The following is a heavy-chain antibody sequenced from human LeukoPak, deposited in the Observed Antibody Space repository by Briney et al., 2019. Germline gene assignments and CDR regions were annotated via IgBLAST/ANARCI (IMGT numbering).Heavy chain of an antibody. D-gene: IGHD3-10*01. CDR2: IYYSGST. J-gene: IGHJ5*02. V-gene: IGHV4-59*02. CDR1: GGSVSSYY. Sequence: SETLSLTCTVSGGSVSSYYWSWIRQPPGKGLEWIGYIYYSGSTNYNPSLKSRVTISVDTSKNQFSLKLSSVTAADTAVYYCARDLRNWFDPWGQGTLVTVSS. CDR3: ARDLRNWFDP.